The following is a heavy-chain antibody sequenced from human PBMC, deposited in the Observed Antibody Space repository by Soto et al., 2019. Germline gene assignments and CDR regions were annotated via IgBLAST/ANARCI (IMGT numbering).Heavy chain of an antibody. Sequence: QLQLQESGPGLVKPSETLSLTCTVSGGFISNSNYYWGWIRQPPGKGLEWIGSIYYSGRTYYNPSLKSRVTMSVDTSKNQFSLMLTSVTAADTAVYYCARPTGCATSCSIDYWGQGTLVTVSS. CDR3: ARPTGCATSCSIDY. CDR2: IYYSGRT. J-gene: IGHJ4*02. CDR1: GGFISNSNYY. D-gene: IGHD2-2*01. V-gene: IGHV4-39*01.